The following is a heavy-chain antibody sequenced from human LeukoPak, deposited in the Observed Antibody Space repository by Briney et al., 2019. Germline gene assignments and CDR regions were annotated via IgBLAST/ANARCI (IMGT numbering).Heavy chain of an antibody. V-gene: IGHV4-59*12. CDR3: ARGQFYHDSSGLYY. CDR2: IYYSGST. J-gene: IGHJ4*02. D-gene: IGHD3-22*01. CDR1: GGSISTYY. Sequence: KPSETLSLTCTVSGGSISTYYWSWIRQPPGKGLEWIGCIYYSGSTNYNPSLKSRVTISVDTSKNQFSLKLSPVTAADTAVYYCARGQFYHDSSGLYYWGQGTLVTVSS.